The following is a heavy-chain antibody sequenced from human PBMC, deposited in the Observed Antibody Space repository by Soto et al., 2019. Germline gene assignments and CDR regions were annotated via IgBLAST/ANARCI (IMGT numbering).Heavy chain of an antibody. CDR3: ARDPIIYSGYVNWFDP. V-gene: IGHV3-48*02. CDR2: ISSSSSTI. CDR1: GFTFGSYS. Sequence: PGGYLRLSCADSGFTFGSYSMNWVRQAPGRGLEWVSYISSSSSTIYYADSVKGRFTISRDNAKNSLYLQMNSLRDEDTAVYYCARDPIIYSGYVNWFDPWGQGTLVTVSS. D-gene: IGHD5-12*01. J-gene: IGHJ5*02.